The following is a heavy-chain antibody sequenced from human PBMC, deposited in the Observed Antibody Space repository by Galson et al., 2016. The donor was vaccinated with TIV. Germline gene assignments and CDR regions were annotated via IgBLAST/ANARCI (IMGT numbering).Heavy chain of an antibody. Sequence: SLRLSCAASELIITDNYMTWVRQAPGKGLEWVAIIYSNGNTIYSDSVKGRFTISRDSSKNVVYLQMKSLRADDTAVDFCARDRRHCGNECFLRYYFGMDVWGQGTMVTVSS. CDR3: ARDRRHCGNECFLRYYFGMDV. V-gene: IGHV3-66*03. CDR1: ELIITDNY. D-gene: IGHD2-21*01. J-gene: IGHJ6*02. CDR2: IYSNGNT.